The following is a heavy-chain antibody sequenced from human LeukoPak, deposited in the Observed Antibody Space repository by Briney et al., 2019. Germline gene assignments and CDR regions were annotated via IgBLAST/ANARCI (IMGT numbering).Heavy chain of an antibody. CDR2: IYSGGST. CDR3: ASGSGSYRTPYYYMDV. D-gene: IGHD3-10*01. CDR1: GFTVSFNY. J-gene: IGHJ6*03. Sequence: GGSLRLSCAASGFTVSFNYMSWVRQAPGKGLEWVSVIYSGGSTFYTDSVKGRFTISRDNSKNTLYLQMNSLRAEDTAVYYCASGSGSYRTPYYYMDVWGTGTTVTVSS. V-gene: IGHV3-53*01.